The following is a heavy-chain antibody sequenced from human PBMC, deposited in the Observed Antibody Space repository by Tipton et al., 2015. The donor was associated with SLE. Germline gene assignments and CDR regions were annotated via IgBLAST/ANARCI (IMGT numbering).Heavy chain of an antibody. CDR2: MSWNGGYI. CDR1: GLKFGDYA. J-gene: IGHJ4*02. Sequence: SLRLSCAASGLKFGDYAMHWVRQVPGKGLEWLSGMSWNGGYIDYADSVKGRSTISRDNAKNTLYLQMNSLRPEDTAVYYCVKVAYVGSRLDYWGQGTLVTVSS. D-gene: IGHD1-26*01. V-gene: IGHV3-9*01. CDR3: VKVAYVGSRLDY.